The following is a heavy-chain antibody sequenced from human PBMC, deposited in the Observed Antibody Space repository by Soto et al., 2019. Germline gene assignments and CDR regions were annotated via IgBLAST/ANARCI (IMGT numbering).Heavy chain of an antibody. D-gene: IGHD2-15*01. V-gene: IGHV3-23*01. Sequence: EVQLLESGGGLVQPGGSLRLSCAASGFTFSSYAMSWVRQAPGEGLEWVSAISGSGGSTYYADSVKGRFTISRDNSKNTLYLQMNSLRAEDTAVYYCAKDSGYCSGGSCLYYYYGMDVWGQGTTVTVSS. CDR2: ISGSGGST. CDR3: AKDSGYCSGGSCLYYYYGMDV. CDR1: GFTFSSYA. J-gene: IGHJ6*02.